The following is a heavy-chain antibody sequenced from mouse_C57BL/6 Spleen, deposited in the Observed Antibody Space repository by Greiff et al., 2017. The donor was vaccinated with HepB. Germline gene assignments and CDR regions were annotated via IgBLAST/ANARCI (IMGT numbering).Heavy chain of an antibody. CDR1: GYTFTSYW. D-gene: IGHD2-2*01. J-gene: IGHJ3*01. CDR3: ARDRGYEAY. CDR2: IDPSDSYT. V-gene: IGHV1-50*01. Sequence: GAELVKPGASVKLSCKASGYTFTSYWMQWVKQRPGQGLEWIGEIDPSDSYTNYNQKFKGKATLTVDTSSSTAYMQLSSLTSEDSAVYYCARDRGYEAYWGQGTLVTVSA.